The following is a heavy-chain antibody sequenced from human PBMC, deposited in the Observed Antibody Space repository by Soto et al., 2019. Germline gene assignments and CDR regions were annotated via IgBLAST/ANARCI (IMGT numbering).Heavy chain of an antibody. V-gene: IGHV4-39*02. CDR1: GGSISSTSYY. Sequence: SETLSLTCTVSGGSISSTSYYWGWIRQPPGKGLEWIGSISYSGNTYYNPSLKSRVTISVDTSKNTLYLQMGSLRAEDMAVYYCARDCTHYPGVFDYWGQGTLVTV. J-gene: IGHJ4*02. D-gene: IGHD1-26*01. CDR2: ISYSGNT. CDR3: ARDCTHYPGVFDY.